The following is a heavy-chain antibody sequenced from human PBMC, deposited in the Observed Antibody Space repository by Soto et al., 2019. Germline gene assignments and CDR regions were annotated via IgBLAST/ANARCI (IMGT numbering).Heavy chain of an antibody. V-gene: IGHV3-74*01. D-gene: IGHD2-2*01. J-gene: IGHJ1*01. Sequence: EVQLVESGGGLVQPGGSLRLSCAASGFSFDSYWMHWVRQAPGQGPMWVSRIDYDGTTTNYADSVKGRFTISRDNAKCTLYLQMNSLRPEDTAVYYCTRGPRASSGGTGAYWGKGTLVTVSS. CDR2: IDYDGTTT. CDR1: GFSFDSYW. CDR3: TRGPRASSGGTGAY.